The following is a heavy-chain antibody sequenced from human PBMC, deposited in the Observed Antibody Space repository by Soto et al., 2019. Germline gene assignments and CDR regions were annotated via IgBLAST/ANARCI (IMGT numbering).Heavy chain of an antibody. CDR1: GGTFSSYA. V-gene: IGHV1-69*05. Sequence: SVKVSCKASGGTFSSYAISWVRQAPGQGLEWMGGIIPIFGTANYAQKLQGRVTMTTDTSTSTAYMELRSLRSDDTAVYYCARGTPTYYDFWSGRRYYGMDVWGQGTTVTVSS. CDR3: ARGTPTYYDFWSGRRYYGMDV. CDR2: IIPIFGTA. D-gene: IGHD3-3*01. J-gene: IGHJ6*02.